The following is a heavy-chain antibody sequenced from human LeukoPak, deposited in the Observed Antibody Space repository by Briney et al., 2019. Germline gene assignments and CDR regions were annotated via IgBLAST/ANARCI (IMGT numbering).Heavy chain of an antibody. J-gene: IGHJ6*02. CDR3: ARNNGMDV. V-gene: IGHV3-7*03. Sequence: PGGSLRLSCVVSGFTFSSCWMSWVRQAPGRGPEWVANVNRDGSETYYLDSVKGRFTISKDNAKNSLYLQMNSLRAEDTALYHCARNNGMDVWGQGTTVIVSS. CDR2: VNRDGSET. CDR1: GFTFSSCW.